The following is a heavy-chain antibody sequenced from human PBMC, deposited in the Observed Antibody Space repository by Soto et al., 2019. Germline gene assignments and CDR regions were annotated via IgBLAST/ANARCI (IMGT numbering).Heavy chain of an antibody. Sequence: GGSLRLSCAASGFTFSSYSMNWVRQAPGKGLEWVSSISSSSSYIYYADSVKGRFTISRDNAKNSLYLQMNSLRAEDTAVYYCARDTPGIAAAGHFQHWGQGTLVTVSS. CDR2: ISSSSSYI. D-gene: IGHD6-13*01. J-gene: IGHJ1*01. CDR3: ARDTPGIAAAGHFQH. CDR1: GFTFSSYS. V-gene: IGHV3-21*01.